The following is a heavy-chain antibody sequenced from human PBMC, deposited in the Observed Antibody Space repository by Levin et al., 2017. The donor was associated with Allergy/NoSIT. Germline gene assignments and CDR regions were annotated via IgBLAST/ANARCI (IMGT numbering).Heavy chain of an antibody. CDR2: IKPDGSEQ. Sequence: GGSLRLSCAASGFTFTTYWMNWVRQAPGKGLEWVANIKPDGSEQYYMVSVKGRFTISRDNAKNSLSLQMNSLRAEDTAVYYCARDGFASGASDIWGQGTMVTVSS. J-gene: IGHJ3*02. CDR3: ARDGFASGASDI. CDR1: GFTFTTYW. V-gene: IGHV3-7*01. D-gene: IGHD3-10*01.